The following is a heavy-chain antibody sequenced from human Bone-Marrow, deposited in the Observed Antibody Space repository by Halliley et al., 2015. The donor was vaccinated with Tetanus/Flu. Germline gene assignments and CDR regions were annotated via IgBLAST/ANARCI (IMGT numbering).Heavy chain of an antibody. Sequence: LEWIGNIHYGGPPPPTPPLRSRVPISIDPSRTHFSLNLSSVTAADSAVYYCARLADTYYFDYWGQGTLVTVSS. CDR2: IHYGGPP. J-gene: IGHJ4*02. CDR3: ARLADTYYFDY. V-gene: IGHV4-30-2*03.